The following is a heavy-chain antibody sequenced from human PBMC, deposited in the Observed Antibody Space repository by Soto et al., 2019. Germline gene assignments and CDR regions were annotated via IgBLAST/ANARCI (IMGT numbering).Heavy chain of an antibody. D-gene: IGHD3-9*01. V-gene: IGHV3-30-3*01. CDR1: GFTFSSYA. CDR2: ISYDGSNK. J-gene: IGHJ4*02. Sequence: GGSLRLSCAASGFTFSSYAMHWVRQAPGKGLEWVAVISYDGSNKYYADSVKGRFTISRDNSKNTLYLQMNSLRAEDTAVYYCAGYGPYYDILTTNYWGQGTLVTVSS. CDR3: AGYGPYYDILTTNY.